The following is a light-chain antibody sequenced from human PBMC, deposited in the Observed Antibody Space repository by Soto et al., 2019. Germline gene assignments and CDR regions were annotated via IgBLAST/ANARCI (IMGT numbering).Light chain of an antibody. CDR2: KAS. CDR1: QTISGW. Sequence: DIQMTQSPSTLSASVGDRVIITCRASQTISGWLAWYQQKIGRAPNLLIYKASTLASGVPSRFSGSGSGTEFTLTISSLQPDDFATYYCQQSFNLPRTFGPGTRVEFK. CDR3: QQSFNLPRT. J-gene: IGKJ1*01. V-gene: IGKV1-5*03.